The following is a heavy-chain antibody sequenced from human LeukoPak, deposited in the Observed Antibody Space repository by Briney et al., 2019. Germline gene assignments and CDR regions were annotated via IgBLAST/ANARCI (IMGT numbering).Heavy chain of an antibody. CDR2: IYHSGST. D-gene: IGHD2-2*01. CDR3: ARLNRLEVVPDAIINY. Sequence: SETLSLTCAVSGYSISSGYYWGWIRQPPGKGLEWIGSIYHSGSTYYNPSLKSRVTISVDTSKNQFSLKLSSVTAADTAVYYCARLNRLEVVPDAIINYWGQGTLVTVSS. J-gene: IGHJ4*02. CDR1: GYSISSGYY. V-gene: IGHV4-38-2*01.